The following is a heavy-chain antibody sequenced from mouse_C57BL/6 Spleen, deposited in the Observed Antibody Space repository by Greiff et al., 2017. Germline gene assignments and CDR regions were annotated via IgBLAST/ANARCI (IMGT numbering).Heavy chain of an antibody. CDR1: GYTFTSYW. D-gene: IGHD2-10*01. J-gene: IGHJ4*01. Sequence: VQLQQPGAELVMPGASVKLSCKASGYTFTSYWMHWVKQRPGQGLEWIGEIDPSDSYTNYNQKFKGKSTLTVDKSSSTAYMQLSSLTSEDSAVYYCAMGPTPDYWGQGTSVTVSS. CDR3: AMGPTPDY. V-gene: IGHV1-69*01. CDR2: IDPSDSYT.